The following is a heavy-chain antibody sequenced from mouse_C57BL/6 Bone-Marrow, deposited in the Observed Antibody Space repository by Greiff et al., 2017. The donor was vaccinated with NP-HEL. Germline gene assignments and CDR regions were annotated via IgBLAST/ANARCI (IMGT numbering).Heavy chain of an antibody. D-gene: IGHD1-1*01. CDR3: ARERDYYGAMDY. V-gene: IGHV1-69*01. CDR2: IDPSDSYT. J-gene: IGHJ4*01. CDR1: GYTFTSYW. Sequence: VQLQQPGAELVMPGASVKLSCKASGYTFTSYWMHWVKQRPGQGLEWIGEIDPSDSYTNYNQKFKGKATLTVDKSSSTAYMQLSSLTSEDSAVYYFARERDYYGAMDYWGQGTSVTVSS.